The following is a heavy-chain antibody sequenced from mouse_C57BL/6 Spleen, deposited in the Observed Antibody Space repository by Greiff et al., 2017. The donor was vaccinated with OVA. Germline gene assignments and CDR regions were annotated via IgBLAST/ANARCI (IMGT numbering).Heavy chain of an antibody. CDR3: TTDYSLDY. J-gene: IGHJ2*01. CDR1: AFNIKDDY. CDR2: IDPENGDT. D-gene: IGHD2-12*01. V-gene: IGHV14-4*01. Sequence: EVQLQQSGAELLGPGASAKLSSTASAFNIKDDYRHWVKQRPEQGLEWIGWIDPENGDTEYASKFQGKATITADTSSNTAYLQLSSLTSEDTAVYYCTTDYSLDYWGQGTTLTVSS.